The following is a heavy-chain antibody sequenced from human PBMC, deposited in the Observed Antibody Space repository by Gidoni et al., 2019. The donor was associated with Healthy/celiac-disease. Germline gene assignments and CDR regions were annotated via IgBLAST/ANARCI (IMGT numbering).Heavy chain of an antibody. V-gene: IGHV3-30-3*01. D-gene: IGHD6-13*01. CDR3: AGAYSSSSYAFDI. CDR2: ISYDGSNK. Sequence: QVQTVESGRGVVQPGRSLSLSRAAAGFTFISYAMQLVRQAPGKGLEWVAVISYDGSNKYYADSVKGRFPISRDNSKNTLYLQMNSLRAEDTAVYYCAGAYSSSSYAFDIWGQGTMVTVSS. CDR1: GFTFISYA. J-gene: IGHJ3*02.